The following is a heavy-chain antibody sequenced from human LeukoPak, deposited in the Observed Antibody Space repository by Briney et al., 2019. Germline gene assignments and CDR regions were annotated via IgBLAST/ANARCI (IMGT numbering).Heavy chain of an antibody. V-gene: IGHV4-34*01. Sequence: PSETLSLTCAVSGGSFSGYYWSWIRQPPGKGLEWIGEINNSGSTNYNPSLKSRVTISVDTSKNQFSPKLSSVTAADTAVYYCARVDFWSGYYYFDYWGQGTLVTVSS. CDR1: GGSFSGYY. CDR2: INNSGST. D-gene: IGHD3-3*01. CDR3: ARVDFWSGYYYFDY. J-gene: IGHJ4*02.